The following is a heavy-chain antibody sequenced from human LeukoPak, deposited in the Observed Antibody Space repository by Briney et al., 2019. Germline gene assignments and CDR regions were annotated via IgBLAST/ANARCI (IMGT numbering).Heavy chain of an antibody. V-gene: IGHV3-7*01. CDR3: V. Sequence: GGSLRLSCAASGFTFSRYWMTWVRQPPGKWMERVGSIKQDGSETYYLETVKGRFSISRDNANNSLFLEVNRLRAEDTALYFDVWGQGTMIIVS. CDR2: IKQDGSET. CDR1: GFTFSRYW. J-gene: IGHJ3*01.